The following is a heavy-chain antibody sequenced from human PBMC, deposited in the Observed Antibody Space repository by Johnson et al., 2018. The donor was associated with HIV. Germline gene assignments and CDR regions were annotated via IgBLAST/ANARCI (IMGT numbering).Heavy chain of an antibody. CDR1: GFTFSPYW. D-gene: IGHD4-17*01. J-gene: IGHJ3*02. CDR3: ARDFSDYGDYGRCAFDI. Sequence: VQLVESGGGLVQPGGSLRLSCAASGFTFSPYWMHWVRQAPGQGLVWVSRINSDGSSTSYADSVKGRFTISRDNAKNSLYLQMNSLRAEDTALYYCARDFSDYGDYGRCAFDIWGQGTMVTVSS. V-gene: IGHV3-74*01. CDR2: INSDGSST.